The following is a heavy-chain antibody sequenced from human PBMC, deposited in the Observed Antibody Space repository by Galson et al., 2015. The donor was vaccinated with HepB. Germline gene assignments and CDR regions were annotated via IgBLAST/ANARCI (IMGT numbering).Heavy chain of an antibody. CDR1: GYTFTSYY. D-gene: IGHD5-18*01. CDR3: ARLSYFWDTADY. Sequence: SVKVSCKASGYTFTSYYMHWVRQAPGQGLEWMGIINPSGGSTSYAQKFQGRVTMTRDTSTSTVYMELSSLRSEDTAMYYCARLSYFWDTADYWGQGTLVTVSS. J-gene: IGHJ4*02. CDR2: INPSGGST. V-gene: IGHV1-46*01.